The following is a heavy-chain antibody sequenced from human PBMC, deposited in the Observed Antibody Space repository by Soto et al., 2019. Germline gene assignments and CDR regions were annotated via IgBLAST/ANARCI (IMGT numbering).Heavy chain of an antibody. Sequence: QVQLVQSEAELKQPGASVKISCKASGYIFTTSAIHWVRQAPGQGLEWMGIVNPSGGTTTYAQKFQGSVTMTRDPYTTTVYMELSSLRFDDTAVYYCAREDQWLPDYWGQGTLVSVSS. CDR1: GYIFTTSA. D-gene: IGHD6-19*01. CDR3: AREDQWLPDY. J-gene: IGHJ4*02. V-gene: IGHV1-46*01. CDR2: VNPSGGTT.